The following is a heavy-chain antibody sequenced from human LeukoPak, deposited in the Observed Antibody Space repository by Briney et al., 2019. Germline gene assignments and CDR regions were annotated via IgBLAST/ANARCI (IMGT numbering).Heavy chain of an antibody. CDR2: ISSSSSYI. V-gene: IGHV3-21*01. CDR1: GFTFSSYS. J-gene: IGHJ3*02. CDR3: ARSFRLDAFDI. Sequence: GGSLRLSCAASGFTFSSYSMNWVRQAPGKGLEWVSSISSSSSYIYYADSVKGRFTISRDNAKNSLYLQMNSLRAKDTAVYYCARSFRLDAFDIWGQGTMVTVSS. D-gene: IGHD6-13*01.